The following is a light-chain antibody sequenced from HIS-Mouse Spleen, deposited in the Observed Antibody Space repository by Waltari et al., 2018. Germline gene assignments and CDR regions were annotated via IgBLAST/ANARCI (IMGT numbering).Light chain of an antibody. CDR1: QSVSSSY. J-gene: IGKJ1*01. CDR3: QQYGSSPTWT. V-gene: IGKV3-20*01. Sequence: EIVLTQSPGTLSLSPGESATLPCRASQSVSSSYLAWYQQKPGQAPRLIIYGASSRATGIPDRFSGSGSGTDFTLTISRLEPEDFAVYYCQQYGSSPTWTFGQGTKVEIK. CDR2: GAS.